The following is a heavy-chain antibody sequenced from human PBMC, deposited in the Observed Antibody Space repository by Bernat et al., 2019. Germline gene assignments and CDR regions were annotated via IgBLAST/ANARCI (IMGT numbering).Heavy chain of an antibody. CDR2: INPNSGGT. CDR3: ARVYYDILTGYYKAAFDI. J-gene: IGHJ3*02. CDR1: GYTFTGYY. D-gene: IGHD3-9*01. V-gene: IGHV1-2*04. Sequence: QVQLVQSGAEVKKPGASVKVSCKASGYTFTGYYMHWVRQAPGQGLEWMGWINPNSGGTNYAQKFQGWVTMTRDTSISTAYMELSRLRSDDTAVYYCARVYYDILTGYYKAAFDIWGQGTMVTVSS.